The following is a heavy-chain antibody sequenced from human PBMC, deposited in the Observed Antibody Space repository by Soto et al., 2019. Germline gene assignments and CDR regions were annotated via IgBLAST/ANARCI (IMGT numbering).Heavy chain of an antibody. CDR3: ARPRGGYGSGSRTFDY. V-gene: IGHV3-21*01. Sequence: EVQLVESGGGLVKPGGSLRLSCAASGFTFSSYSMDWVRQAPGKGLEWVSSISSSSSYIYYADSVKGRFTISRDNAKNSLYLQMNSLRAEDTAVYYCARPRGGYGSGSRTFDYWGQGTLVTVSS. CDR2: ISSSSSYI. D-gene: IGHD3-10*01. J-gene: IGHJ4*02. CDR1: GFTFSSYS.